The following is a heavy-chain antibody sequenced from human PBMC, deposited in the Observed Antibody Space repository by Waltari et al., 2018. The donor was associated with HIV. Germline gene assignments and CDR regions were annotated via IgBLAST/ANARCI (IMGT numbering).Heavy chain of an antibody. CDR1: GSRFGNHW. Sequence: EVQLVQSGGGFIQRGGSLRHSGAGPGSRFGNHWLHLVRQYAGKGLVWVARINSDGSDTKYADCVNGRFTISRDNAKNTLYLQMNSLRPDDTAVYYCTRDDYDFWSGSRRDHYYGMDVWGQGATVTVSS. CDR3: TRDDYDFWSGSRRDHYYGMDV. J-gene: IGHJ6*02. CDR2: INSDGSDT. D-gene: IGHD3-3*01. V-gene: IGHV3-74*01.